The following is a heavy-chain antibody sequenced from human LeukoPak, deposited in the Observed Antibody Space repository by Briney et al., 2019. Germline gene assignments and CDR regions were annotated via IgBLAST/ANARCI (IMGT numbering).Heavy chain of an antibody. CDR1: GYTFSGYY. CDR3: AAATTGTTFFDY. CDR2: INSESGAT. Sequence: ASVKVSCKASGYTFSGYYMFWVRQAPGQGLEWMGWINSESGATNYAQKFQGRVTMTRDTSISTAYTELSSLRSDDTGVYYCAAATTGTTFFDYWGQGTLVTVSS. D-gene: IGHD1-1*01. V-gene: IGHV1-2*02. J-gene: IGHJ4*02.